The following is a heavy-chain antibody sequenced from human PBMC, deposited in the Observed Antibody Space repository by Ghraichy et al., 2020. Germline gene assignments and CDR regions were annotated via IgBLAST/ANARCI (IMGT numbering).Heavy chain of an antibody. D-gene: IGHD2-21*01. CDR1: GGSITSSSYY. J-gene: IGHJ5*02. CDR3: ARQNYCGGDCFWFDP. Sequence: SETLSLTCTVSGGSITSSSYYWGWIRQPPGKGLEWIANVYYTGSTYYNPSLKSRVTISVDTSKSQFSLKLSSVTAADTAVYYCARQNYCGGDCFWFDPWGQGTLVTVSS. V-gene: IGHV4-39*01. CDR2: VYYTGST.